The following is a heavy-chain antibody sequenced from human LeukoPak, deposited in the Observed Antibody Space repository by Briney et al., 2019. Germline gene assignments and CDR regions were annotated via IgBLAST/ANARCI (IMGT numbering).Heavy chain of an antibody. D-gene: IGHD2-2*01. CDR2: MNPNSGNT. V-gene: IGHV1-8*01. CDR1: GYTLTSYD. J-gene: IGHJ6*02. Sequence: GASVKVSCKASGYTLTSYDINWVRQATGQGLEWMGWMNPNSGNTGYAQKFQGRVTMTRNTSISTAYMELSSLRSEDTAVYYCARGSYPSYGMDVWGQGTTVTVSS. CDR3: ARGSYPSYGMDV.